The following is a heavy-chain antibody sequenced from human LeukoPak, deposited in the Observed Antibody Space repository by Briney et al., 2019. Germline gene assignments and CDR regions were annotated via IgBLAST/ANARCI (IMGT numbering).Heavy chain of an antibody. CDR1: GFTFSYYY. CDR2: ISSSSSTI. D-gene: IGHD6-19*01. V-gene: IGHV3-48*02. J-gene: IGHJ4*02. CDR3: ASTYSSGWYSAWYFDY. Sequence: GGSLRLSCAASGFTFSYYYMSGVRQAPGKGLEWVSYISSSSSTIYYADSVKGRFTISRDNAKNSLYLQMNSLRDEDTAVYYCASTYSSGWYSAWYFDYWGQGTLVTVSS.